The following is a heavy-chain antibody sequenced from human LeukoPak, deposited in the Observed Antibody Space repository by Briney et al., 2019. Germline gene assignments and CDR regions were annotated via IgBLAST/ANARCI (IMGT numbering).Heavy chain of an antibody. CDR2: IYPGDSDT. Sequence: GESLKISCKGSGYSFTSYWIGWVRQMPGKGLEWMGIIYPGDSDTRYSPSFQGQVTISADKSISTAYLQWSSLKASDTAMYYCARRPTTIPPDDAFDIWGQGTMVTVSS. V-gene: IGHV5-51*01. J-gene: IGHJ3*02. D-gene: IGHD5-12*01. CDR1: GYSFTSYW. CDR3: ARRPTTIPPDDAFDI.